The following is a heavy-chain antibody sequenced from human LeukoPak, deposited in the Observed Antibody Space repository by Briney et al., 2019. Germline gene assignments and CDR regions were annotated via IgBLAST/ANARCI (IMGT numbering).Heavy chain of an antibody. J-gene: IGHJ4*02. CDR1: EFTFSSYC. CDR2: IKSKTDGETT. D-gene: IGHD3-10*01. Sequence: GGSLRLSCAASEFTFSSYCMNWVRQAPGKGLEWIGRIKSKTDGETTNYAEPVRGRFTISRDDSKSAVYLQMNSLKIEDTAVYYCTTDLGTYYHGSQRLIPIDYWGQGTLVTVSS. CDR3: TTDLGTYYHGSQRLIPIDY. V-gene: IGHV3-15*01.